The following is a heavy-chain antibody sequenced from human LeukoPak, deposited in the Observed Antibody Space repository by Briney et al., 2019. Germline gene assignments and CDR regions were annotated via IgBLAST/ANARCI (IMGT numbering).Heavy chain of an antibody. Sequence: PGGSLRLSCAASGFTFTYYALHWVRQAPGKGLEWVAVSYDGSNQNYADPVKGRFTISRDNSRNTLYLQMNSLRAEDTAVYYCARDRKGGSGWTLFDYWGQGTLATVSS. D-gene: IGHD6-19*01. V-gene: IGHV3-30-3*01. J-gene: IGHJ4*02. CDR1: GFTFTYYA. CDR2: SYDGSNQ. CDR3: ARDRKGGSGWTLFDY.